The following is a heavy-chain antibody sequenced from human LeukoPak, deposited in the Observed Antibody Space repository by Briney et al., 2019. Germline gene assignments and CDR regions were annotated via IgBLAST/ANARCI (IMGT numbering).Heavy chain of an antibody. J-gene: IGHJ4*02. V-gene: IGHV4-34*01. CDR3: ARGTRMGRFAY. D-gene: IGHD1-26*01. CDR2: INHSGST. CDR1: GGSFSGYY. Sequence: SETLSLTCAVYGGSFSGYYWSWIRQPPGKGLEWIGEINHSGSTNYNPSLESRVTISVDTSKNQFSLKLSSVTAADTAVYYCARGTRMGRFAYWGQGTLVTVSS.